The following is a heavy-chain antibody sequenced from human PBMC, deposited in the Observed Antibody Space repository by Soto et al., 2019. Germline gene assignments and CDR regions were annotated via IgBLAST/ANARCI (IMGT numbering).Heavy chain of an antibody. J-gene: IGHJ4*02. D-gene: IGHD4-17*01. CDR3: AREGLDGDYTYYFDY. Sequence: PSETLSLTCTVSGSSISSGDYYWSWIRQPPGKGLEWIGYIYYSGSTYYNPSLKSRVTISVDTSKNQFSLKLSSVTAADTAVYYCAREGLDGDYTYYFDYWGQGTLATVSS. V-gene: IGHV4-30-4*01. CDR1: GSSISSGDYY. CDR2: IYYSGST.